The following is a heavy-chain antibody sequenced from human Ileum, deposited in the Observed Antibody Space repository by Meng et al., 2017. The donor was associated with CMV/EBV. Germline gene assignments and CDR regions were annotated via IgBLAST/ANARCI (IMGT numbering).Heavy chain of an antibody. D-gene: IGHD2-21*02. V-gene: IGHV3-13*03. CDR3: TRDQVTTTKFLGY. J-gene: IGHJ4*02. CDR1: GFTFSSYD. CDR2: IGTAGDT. Sequence: GESLKISCAACGFTFSSYDMHWVRQATGKGLEWVSAIGTAGDTYYPGSVKGQFTISRENAKNSLYLQMNSLRAEDTAIYYCTRDQVTTTKFLGYWGRGTLVTVSS.